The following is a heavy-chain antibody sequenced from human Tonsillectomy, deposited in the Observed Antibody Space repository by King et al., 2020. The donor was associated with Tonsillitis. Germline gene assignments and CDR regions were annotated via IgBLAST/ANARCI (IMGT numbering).Heavy chain of an antibody. Sequence: QLVQSGAEVKKPGESLRISCKASGYNFNDNWISWVRQVPGKGLEWLGRIDPSDSFTNYSPSFQGHVTISVEHSIRTAYLQWSRLKASDSAIYYCARLNGIEVAARNDYWGQGALVTVSS. CDR2: IDPSDSFT. CDR3: ARLNGIEVAARNDY. D-gene: IGHD6-19*01. J-gene: IGHJ4*02. V-gene: IGHV5-10-1*03. CDR1: GYNFNDNW.